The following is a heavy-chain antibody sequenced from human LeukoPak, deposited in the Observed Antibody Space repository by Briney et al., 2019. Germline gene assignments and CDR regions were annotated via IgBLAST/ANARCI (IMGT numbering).Heavy chain of an antibody. J-gene: IGHJ6*03. D-gene: IGHD1-14*01. CDR1: GFTFSSYW. V-gene: IGHV3-21*01. Sequence: PGGSLRLSCAASGFTFSSYWMSWVRQAPGKGLEWVSSISSSSSYIYYADSVKGRFTISRDNAKNSLYLQMNSLRAEDTAVYYCARDRQPHFHYYYYMDVWGKGTTVTVSS. CDR3: ARDRQPHFHYYYYMDV. CDR2: ISSSSSYI.